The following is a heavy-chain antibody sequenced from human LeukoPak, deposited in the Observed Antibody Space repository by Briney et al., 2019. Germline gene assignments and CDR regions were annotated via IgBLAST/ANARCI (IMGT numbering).Heavy chain of an antibody. D-gene: IGHD2-15*01. CDR3: ARSVEGYCRGGSCYSYSYYMDV. CDR1: GGSISSYY. Sequence: SETLSLTCTVSGGSISSYYWSWMRQPSGKGLEWRGYIYYSGSTNYNPSLKSRVTISVDTSKNQFSLKLSSVTAADTAVYYCARSVEGYCRGGSCYSYSYYMDVWGKGTTVTVSS. V-gene: IGHV4-59*01. CDR2: IYYSGST. J-gene: IGHJ6*03.